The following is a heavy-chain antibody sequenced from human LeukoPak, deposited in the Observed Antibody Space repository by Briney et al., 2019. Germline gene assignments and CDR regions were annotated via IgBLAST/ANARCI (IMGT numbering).Heavy chain of an antibody. CDR1: GGSISSSSYY. CDR2: IYYSGST. D-gene: IGHD3-22*01. J-gene: IGHJ5*02. V-gene: IGHV4-39*02. Sequence: SETLSLTCTVSGGSISSSSYYWGWIRQPPGKGLEWIGSIYYSGSTYYNPSLKSRVTISVDTSKNQFSLKLSSVTAADTAVYYCAKDVGYYDSSGYLNWLDPWGQGTLVTVSS. CDR3: AKDVGYYDSSGYLNWLDP.